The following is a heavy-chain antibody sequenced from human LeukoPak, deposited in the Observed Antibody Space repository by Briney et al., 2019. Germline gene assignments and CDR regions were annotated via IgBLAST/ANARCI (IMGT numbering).Heavy chain of an antibody. J-gene: IGHJ3*02. CDR1: GFPFSSYW. CDR3: ARDGSGYDPHGI. V-gene: IGHV3-23*01. D-gene: IGHD5-12*01. Sequence: QPGGSLRLSCAASGFPFSSYWMSWVRQAPGKGLQWVSAISGSGASTYFADSVKGRFTISRDNSKNTLYLQMNSLRAEDTAVYYCARDGSGYDPHGIWGQGAMVTVSS. CDR2: ISGSGAST.